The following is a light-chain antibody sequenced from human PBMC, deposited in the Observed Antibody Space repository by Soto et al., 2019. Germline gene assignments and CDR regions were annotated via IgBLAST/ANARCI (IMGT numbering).Light chain of an antibody. Sequence: QSALTQPASVSGSPGQSITISCTGTSSDVGGYNYVSWYQQHPGKAPKLMIYDVSNRPSGVSNRFSGSKSGNTACLTISGIQAEDEAEYYCSAYPSSSTLVFGGWTKLTV. J-gene: IGLJ2*01. CDR2: DVS. V-gene: IGLV2-14*01. CDR3: SAYPSSSTLV. CDR1: SSDVGGYNY.